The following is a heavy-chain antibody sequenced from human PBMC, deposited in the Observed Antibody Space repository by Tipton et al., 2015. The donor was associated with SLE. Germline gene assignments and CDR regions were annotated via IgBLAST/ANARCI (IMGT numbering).Heavy chain of an antibody. D-gene: IGHD3-10*01. V-gene: IGHV4-59*08. J-gene: IGHJ2*01. CDR3: ATTPRSSSRYFDL. CDR1: GGSINTYY. CDR2: MYYSGSS. Sequence: TLSLTCTVSGGSINTYYWSWIRQPPGKGLEWIGYMYYSGSSSYNPSLKSRVTISLDTSKNQFSLKLNSVTAADTAVYYCATTPRSSSRYFDLWGRGTLVTVSS.